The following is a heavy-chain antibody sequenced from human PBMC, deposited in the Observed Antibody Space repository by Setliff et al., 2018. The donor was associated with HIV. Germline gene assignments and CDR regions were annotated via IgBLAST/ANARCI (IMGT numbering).Heavy chain of an antibody. Sequence: SETLSLTCTVSGGSIRTGAYYWGWIRQPPGKGLEWIGSIYYDGRTFYKPSLKSRLTISVDTSKNQFSLRLNSVTAADTAVYYCAGEAWTSYRSSSGYYYYYMDVWGKGTTVTVSS. D-gene: IGHD6-6*01. CDR2: IYYDGRT. CDR3: AGEAWTSYRSSSGYYYYYMDV. J-gene: IGHJ6*03. V-gene: IGHV4-39*07. CDR1: GGSIRTGAYY.